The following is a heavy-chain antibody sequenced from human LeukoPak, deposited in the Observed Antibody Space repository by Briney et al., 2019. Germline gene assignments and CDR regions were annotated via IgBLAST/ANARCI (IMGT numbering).Heavy chain of an antibody. D-gene: IGHD6-19*01. CDR1: GFTFSSYW. Sequence: GGSLRLSCAASGFTFSSYWMSWVRQAPGKGLEWVANIKQDGSEKYYVDSVKGRFTISRDNAKNSLYLQMNGLRAEDTAVYYCASTLVGAVARRDHWGQGTLVTVSS. V-gene: IGHV3-7*01. CDR2: IKQDGSEK. J-gene: IGHJ4*02. CDR3: ASTLVGAVARRDH.